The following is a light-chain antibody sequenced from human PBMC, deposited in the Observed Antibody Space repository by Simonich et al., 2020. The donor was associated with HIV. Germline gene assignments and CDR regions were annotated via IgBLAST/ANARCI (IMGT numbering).Light chain of an antibody. V-gene: IGKV4-1*01. J-gene: IGKJ4*01. Sequence: DIVMTQSPDSLAVSLGERATINCKSRQSVLYSSNNKNYLAWYQQKPGQPPKLLIYWAATRESGVPDRFSGSGSGTDFTLIISSLQAEDVAVYYCQQYYSTPLTFGGGTKVEIK. CDR1: QSVLYSSNNKNY. CDR3: QQYYSTPLT. CDR2: WAA.